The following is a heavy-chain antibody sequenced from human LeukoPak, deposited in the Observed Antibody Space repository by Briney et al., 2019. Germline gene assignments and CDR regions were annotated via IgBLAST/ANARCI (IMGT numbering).Heavy chain of an antibody. V-gene: IGHV1-2*02. Sequence: ASVKVSCKASGYTFTGYYMHWVRQAPGQGLEWMGWINPNSGGTNYAQKFQGRVTMTRDTSISTAYMELSRLRSDDTAVYYCARDGGGSYDFWSGYYTQRNWFDPWGQGTLVTVSS. J-gene: IGHJ5*02. CDR2: INPNSGGT. CDR3: ARDGGGSYDFWSGYYTQRNWFDP. CDR1: GYTFTGYY. D-gene: IGHD3-3*01.